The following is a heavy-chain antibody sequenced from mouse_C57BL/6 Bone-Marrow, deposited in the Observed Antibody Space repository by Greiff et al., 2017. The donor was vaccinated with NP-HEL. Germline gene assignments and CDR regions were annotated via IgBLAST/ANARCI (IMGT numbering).Heavy chain of an antibody. D-gene: IGHD2-14*01. J-gene: IGHJ2*01. CDR3: ARKQGDYREYFDY. CDR2: IYPGSGNT. V-gene: IGHV1-66*01. CDR1: GYSFTSYY. Sequence: VQLQQSGPELVKPGASVKISCKASGYSFTSYYIHWVKQRPGQGLEWIGWIYPGSGNTKYNEEFKGKATLTADTSSSTAYMQLSSLTSEDSAVYYCARKQGDYREYFDYWGQGTTRTVSS.